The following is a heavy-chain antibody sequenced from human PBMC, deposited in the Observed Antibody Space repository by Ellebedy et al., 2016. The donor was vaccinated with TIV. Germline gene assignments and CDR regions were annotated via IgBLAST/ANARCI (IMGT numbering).Heavy chain of an antibody. CDR3: AKGSDYYDSSGYSTDFGY. CDR1: GFTFSSYA. J-gene: IGHJ4*02. Sequence: GESLKISCAASGFTFSSYALSWVRQAPGRGLEWVSSISGSSVNTYYADSVKGRFTISRDDSRSTLWLQMTSLRAEDTALYYCAKGSDYYDSSGYSTDFGYWGQGTLVTVSS. D-gene: IGHD3-22*01. CDR2: ISGSSVNT. V-gene: IGHV3-23*01.